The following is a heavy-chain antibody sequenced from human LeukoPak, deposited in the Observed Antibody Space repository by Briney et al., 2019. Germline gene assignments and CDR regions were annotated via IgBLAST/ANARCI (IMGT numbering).Heavy chain of an antibody. CDR1: GYTFTSYG. V-gene: IGHV1-18*01. Sequence: ASVKVSCKASGYTFTSYGISWVRQAPGQGLEWMGWISAYNGNTNYAQKLQGRVTMTTDTSTSTAYMELRSLRSGDTAVYYCARDPLRFGELFGNWFDPWGQGTLVTVSS. CDR2: ISAYNGNT. D-gene: IGHD3-10*01. J-gene: IGHJ5*02. CDR3: ARDPLRFGELFGNWFDP.